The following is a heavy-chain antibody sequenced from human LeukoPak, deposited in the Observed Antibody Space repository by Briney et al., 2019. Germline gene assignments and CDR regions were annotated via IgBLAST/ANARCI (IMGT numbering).Heavy chain of an antibody. D-gene: IGHD3-9*01. CDR3: ARYYDILTGYYNWFDP. V-gene: IGHV1-46*01. CDR1: GYTFTSYY. J-gene: IGHJ5*02. Sequence: GASVKVSCKASGYTFTSYYMHWVRQAPGQGLEWMGIINPSGGSTSYAQKFQGRVTMTRDMSTSTAYMELSSLRSEDTAVYYCARYYDILTGYYNWFDPWGQGTLVTVSS. CDR2: INPSGGST.